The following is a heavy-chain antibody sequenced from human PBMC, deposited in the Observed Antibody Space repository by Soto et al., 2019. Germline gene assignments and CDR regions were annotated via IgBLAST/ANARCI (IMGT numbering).Heavy chain of an antibody. CDR2: ISSTSVHT. J-gene: IGHJ3*02. D-gene: IGHD2-21*02. CDR1: GFTFSAYY. CDR3: ARANTYCGGDCYFDAFDI. Sequence: GGSLRLSCAASGFTFSAYYMSWIRQAPGKGLEWVSYISSTSVHTNYADSVKGRFTISRDNAKNALYLQMDTLRAEDTAVYYCARANTYCGGDCYFDAFDIWGRGTMVTVSS. V-gene: IGHV3-11*06.